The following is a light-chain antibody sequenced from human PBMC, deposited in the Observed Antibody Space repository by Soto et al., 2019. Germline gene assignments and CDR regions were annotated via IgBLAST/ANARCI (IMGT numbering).Light chain of an antibody. CDR3: AAWDERLRGYWV. J-gene: IGLJ3*02. CDR1: NSNIGINY. V-gene: IGLV1-47*02. CDR2: FNN. Sequence: QAVVTQPPSASGTPGQRVTISCSGSNSNIGINYVYWYQQFPGTAPKLLIYFNNQRRSGVPDRFSGSKSGTSASLAISGLRSEDEAEYFCAAWDERLRGYWVFGGGTKVTVL.